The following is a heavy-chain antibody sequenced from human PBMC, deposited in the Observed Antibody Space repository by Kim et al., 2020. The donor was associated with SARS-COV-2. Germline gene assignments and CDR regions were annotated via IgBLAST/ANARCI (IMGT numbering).Heavy chain of an antibody. Sequence: GRFTISRANAKNSLYLQMNSLRAEDTALYYCAKDRSRSYYGSGPWDAFDIWGQGTMVTVSS. D-gene: IGHD3-10*01. V-gene: IGHV3-9*01. J-gene: IGHJ3*02. CDR3: AKDRSRSYYGSGPWDAFDI.